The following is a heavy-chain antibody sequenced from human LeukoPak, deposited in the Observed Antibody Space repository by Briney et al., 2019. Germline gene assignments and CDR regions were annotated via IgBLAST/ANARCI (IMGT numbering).Heavy chain of an antibody. CDR3: AKDKSLEYNYGKYYFDY. V-gene: IGHV3-30*18. CDR2: ISYDGSNK. J-gene: IGHJ4*02. Sequence: GGSLRLSCAASRFSFSSYGMHWVRQAPGKGLEWVAVISYDGSNKYYTDSVKGRFTISRDNSKNTLFLQMNSLRAEDTAVYYCAKDKSLEYNYGKYYFDYWGQGTLVTVSS. D-gene: IGHD5-18*01. CDR1: RFSFSSYG.